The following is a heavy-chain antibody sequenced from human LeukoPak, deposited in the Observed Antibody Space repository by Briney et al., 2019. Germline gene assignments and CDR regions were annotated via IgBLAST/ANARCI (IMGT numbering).Heavy chain of an antibody. CDR1: GGSISSGSYY. J-gene: IGHJ1*01. D-gene: IGHD1-7*01. Sequence: SETLSLTCTVSGGSISSGSYYWGWIRQPPGKGLECVGSIYPSGATYYNPSLKSRVTISIDSSKSQFSLRLSSVTAADTAAYYCVQNTPGTIEHWGQGTLVTVSS. V-gene: IGHV4-39*01. CDR2: IYPSGAT. CDR3: VQNTPGTIEH.